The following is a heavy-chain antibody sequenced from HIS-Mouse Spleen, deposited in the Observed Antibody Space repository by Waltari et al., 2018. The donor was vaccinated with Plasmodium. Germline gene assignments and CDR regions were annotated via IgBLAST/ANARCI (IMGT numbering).Heavy chain of an antibody. CDR2: IKQEGSEK. J-gene: IGHJ2*01. CDR1: GFTFSSYW. Sequence: EVQLVESGGGLVQPGGSLRLSCAASGFTFSSYWMSWVRQAPGKGVDGVANIKQEGSEKYYVDSVKGRFTISRDNAKNSLYLQMNSLRAEDTAVYYCASSWYWYFDLWGRGTLVTVSS. D-gene: IGHD6-13*01. CDR3: ASSWYWYFDL. V-gene: IGHV3-7*01.